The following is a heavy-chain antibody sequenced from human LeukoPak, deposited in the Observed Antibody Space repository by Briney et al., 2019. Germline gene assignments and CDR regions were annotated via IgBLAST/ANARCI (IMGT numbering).Heavy chain of an antibody. D-gene: IGHD3-3*01. J-gene: IGHJ5*02. CDR1: GFTFSSYA. CDR2: ISGSGGST. CDR3: AKSEWGDFWSGYYNWFDP. V-gene: IGHV3-23*01. Sequence: GGSLRLSCAASGFTFSSYAMSWVRQAPGKGLEWVSAISGSGGSTYYADSVKGRFTISRDNSKNTLYLQMNSLRAEDTAVYYCAKSEWGDFWSGYYNWFDPWGQGTLVTVSS.